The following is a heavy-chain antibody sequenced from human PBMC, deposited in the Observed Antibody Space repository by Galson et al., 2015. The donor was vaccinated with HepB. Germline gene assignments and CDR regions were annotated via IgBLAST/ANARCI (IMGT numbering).Heavy chain of an antibody. V-gene: IGHV1-2*02. D-gene: IGHD6-19*01. J-gene: IGHJ4*02. CDR1: GYTFTDYY. CDR2: IYPSSGGT. Sequence: SVKVSCKASGYTFTDYYIHWVRQAPGQGLEWMGWIYPSSGGTNYAQKFQGRVTMTRDTSISTAYMELSSLRSDDTAVYYCAAVTYSSLSPFDYWGQGILVTVSS. CDR3: AAVTYSSLSPFDY.